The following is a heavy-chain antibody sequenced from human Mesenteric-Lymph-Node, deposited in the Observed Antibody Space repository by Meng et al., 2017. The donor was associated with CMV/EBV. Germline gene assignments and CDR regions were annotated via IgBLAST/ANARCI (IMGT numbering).Heavy chain of an antibody. CDR3: ARDLNYDFLLGGMDV. CDR2: IKQDGSEK. Sequence: GESLKISCAASGFTFSSYWMSWVRQAPGKGLEWVANIKQDGSEKYYVDSVKGRFTISRDNAKNSLYLQMNSLRAEDTAVYYCARDLNYDFLLGGMDVWGQGTTVTVSS. D-gene: IGHD3-3*01. CDR1: GFTFSSYW. V-gene: IGHV3-7*03. J-gene: IGHJ6*02.